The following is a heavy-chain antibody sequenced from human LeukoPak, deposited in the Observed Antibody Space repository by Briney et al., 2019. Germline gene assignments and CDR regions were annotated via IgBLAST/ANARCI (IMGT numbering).Heavy chain of an antibody. D-gene: IGHD3-22*01. CDR3: ARTYYYDSSGYYTLEYYFDY. J-gene: IGHJ4*02. CDR1: GGSVSDYY. CDR2: IYYSGST. V-gene: IGHV4-59*02. Sequence: SETLSLTCTISGGSVSDYYWSWIRQPPGKGLEWIGYIYYSGSTNYNPSLKSRVTISVDTSKNQFSLKLSSVTAADTAVYYCARTYYYDSSGYYTLEYYFDYWGQGTLVTVSS.